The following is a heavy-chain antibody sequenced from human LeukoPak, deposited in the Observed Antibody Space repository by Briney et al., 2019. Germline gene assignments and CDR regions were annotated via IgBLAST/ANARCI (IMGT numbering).Heavy chain of an antibody. V-gene: IGHV1-69*13. D-gene: IGHD3-16*01. CDR2: IIPIFGTA. Sequence: SVKVSCKASGGTFSSYAISWVRQAPGQGLEWMGGIIPIFGTANYAQKFQGRVTITADESTSTAYMELSSLRSEDTAVDYCARSGGALGYYYMDVWGKGTTVTVSS. J-gene: IGHJ6*03. CDR3: ARSGGALGYYYMDV. CDR1: GGTFSSYA.